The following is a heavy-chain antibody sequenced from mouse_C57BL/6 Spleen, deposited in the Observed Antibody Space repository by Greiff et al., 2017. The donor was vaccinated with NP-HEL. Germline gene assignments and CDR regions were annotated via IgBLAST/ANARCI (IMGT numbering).Heavy chain of an antibody. Sequence: QVQLQQPGAELVKPGASVKMSCKASGYTFTSYWITWVKQRPGQGLEWIGDIYPGSGSTNYNEKFKSKATLTVDTSSSTAYMQLSRLTSEDSAVYYCARCEIYDGYYPFAYWGQGTLVTVSA. CDR1: GYTFTSYW. CDR3: ARCEIYDGYYPFAY. V-gene: IGHV1-55*01. CDR2: IYPGSGST. J-gene: IGHJ3*01. D-gene: IGHD2-3*01.